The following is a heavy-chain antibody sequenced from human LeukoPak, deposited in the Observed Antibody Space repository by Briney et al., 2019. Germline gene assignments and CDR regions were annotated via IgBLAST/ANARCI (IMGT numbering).Heavy chain of an antibody. Sequence: PGGSLRLSCAASGFTFSSYSMNWVRQAPGKGLEWVSSISSSSSDIYYADSVKGRFTISRDNAKNSLYLQMNSLRAEDTAVYYCARGAGRYSSLTDYWGQGTQVTVSS. CDR2: ISSSSSDI. CDR3: ARGAGRYSSLTDY. CDR1: GFTFSSYS. D-gene: IGHD6-13*01. J-gene: IGHJ4*02. V-gene: IGHV3-21*01.